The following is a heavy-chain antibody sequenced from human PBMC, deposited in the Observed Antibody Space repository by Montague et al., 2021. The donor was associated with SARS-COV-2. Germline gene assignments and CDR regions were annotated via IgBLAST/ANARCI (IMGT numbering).Heavy chain of an antibody. CDR2: IFYTGST. Sequence: SETLSLTCSVSGGSTSNYYWTWIRQSPGKGLQWIGYIFYTGSTKFSPSLKGRVSMSLDTSKNHFSLRLSAVTAADTARYYCARAQNICFIANCVNYFDLWGQGALVTVSS. V-gene: IGHV4-59*01. D-gene: IGHD2-15*01. CDR1: GGSTSNYY. CDR3: ARAQNICFIANCVNYFDL. J-gene: IGHJ4*02.